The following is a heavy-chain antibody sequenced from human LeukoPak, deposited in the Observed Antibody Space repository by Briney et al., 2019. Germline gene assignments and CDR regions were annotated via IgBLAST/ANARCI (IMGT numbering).Heavy chain of an antibody. V-gene: IGHV3-23*01. J-gene: IGHJ4*02. Sequence: GGSLRLSCAASGFTLSSYAMSWVRQAPGKGLEWVSSSSGSGGSSYYADFVKGLFTIFRDTSRNMLYLRMHSMRPQDTAVYYCAKDVEATITSGGYYFDHWGQGALVTVSS. CDR2: SSGSGGSS. CDR3: AKDVEATITSGGYYFDH. CDR1: GFTLSSYA. D-gene: IGHD5-12*01.